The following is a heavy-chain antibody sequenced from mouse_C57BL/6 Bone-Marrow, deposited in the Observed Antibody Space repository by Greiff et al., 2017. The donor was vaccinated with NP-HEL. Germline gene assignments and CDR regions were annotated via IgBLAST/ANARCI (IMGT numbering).Heavy chain of an antibody. Sequence: QVQLQQPGAKLVKPGASVKLSCKASGYTFPTYWMHWLKQRLGQGLEWIGMIHPNSGSTNYNEKFKSKATLTVDKSSSTAYMQLSSLTSEDSAVYYCARKLGDYWGQGTTLTVSS. V-gene: IGHV1-64*01. CDR3: ARKLGDY. CDR1: GYTFPTYW. D-gene: IGHD4-1*01. J-gene: IGHJ2*01. CDR2: IHPNSGST.